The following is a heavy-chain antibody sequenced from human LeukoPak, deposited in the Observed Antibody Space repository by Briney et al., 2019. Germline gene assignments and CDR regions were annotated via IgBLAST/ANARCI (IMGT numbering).Heavy chain of an antibody. CDR1: GFTFSSYA. V-gene: IGHV3-64*01. D-gene: IGHD5-18*01. CDR3: ARSVDAAMLTHVDC. J-gene: IGHJ4*02. CDR2: VSSDGGST. Sequence: GGSLRLSCAASGFTFSSYAMHWVRQAPGKGLDYVSAVSSDGGSTYYATSVRGRFTISRDNSKNTLYLQMGSLRAEDMAVYYCARSVDAAMLTHVDCWGQGTLVTVSS.